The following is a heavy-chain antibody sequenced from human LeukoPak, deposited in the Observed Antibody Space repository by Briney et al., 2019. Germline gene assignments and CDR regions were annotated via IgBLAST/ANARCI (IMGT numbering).Heavy chain of an antibody. Sequence: SETLSLTCTVSGGSISSSSYYWGWIRQPPGKGLEWIGSIYYSGSTYYNPALKSRVTISVDTSKNQFSLKLSSVTAADTAVYYCARGYYDSSGYYFDYWGQGTLVTVSS. CDR2: IYYSGST. J-gene: IGHJ4*02. CDR1: GGSISSSSYY. D-gene: IGHD3-22*01. CDR3: ARGYYDSSGYYFDY. V-gene: IGHV4-39*07.